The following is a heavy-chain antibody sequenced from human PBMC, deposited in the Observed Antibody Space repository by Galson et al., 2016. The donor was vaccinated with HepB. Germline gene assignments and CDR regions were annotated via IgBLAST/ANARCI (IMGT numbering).Heavy chain of an antibody. CDR2: ISYDETFK. Sequence: SLRLSCAASGFTFSTYALHWVRQTPGKGLEWLAGISYDETFKYYADSVKGRFTVSRDNSENTLFLHMQRLRIDDTAVYYCARDRENYYGPWNWGGLDVWGQGTTVTVSS. CDR3: ARDRENYYGPWNWGGLDV. J-gene: IGHJ6*02. CDR1: GFTFSTYA. D-gene: IGHD3-10*01. V-gene: IGHV3-30*04.